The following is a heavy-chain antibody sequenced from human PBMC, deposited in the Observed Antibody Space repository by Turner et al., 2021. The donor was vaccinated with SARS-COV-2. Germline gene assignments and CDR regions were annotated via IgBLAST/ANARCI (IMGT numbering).Heavy chain of an antibody. D-gene: IGHD2-2*01. V-gene: IGHV3-30-3*01. J-gene: IGHJ4*02. CDR3: ARDREDCSSSSCYEAY. Sequence: VQLVASGGGVVQPGRSLRLSRAASGCTFSNYAMHWVRQAPGKGLEWVVFISYDGSYKYYADSVKGRVTISSDNSKKTLYLQMNSLRAEDTAVYYCARDREDCSSSSCYEAYWGQGTLVTVSS. CDR2: ISYDGSYK. CDR1: GCTFSNYA.